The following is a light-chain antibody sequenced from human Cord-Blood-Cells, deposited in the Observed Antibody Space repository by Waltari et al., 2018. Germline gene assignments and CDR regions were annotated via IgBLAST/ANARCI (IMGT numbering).Light chain of an antibody. J-gene: IGLJ2*01. Sequence: QSALTQPASVSGSPGQSITISCTGTSSDVGSYNLVSWYQQHPGKAPKLMIYEGSKRPSGVSNRFSGSKSGNTASLTISVLQAEDEADYYCCSYAGSSIVVFGGGTKLTVL. CDR1: SSDVGSYNL. CDR3: CSYAGSSIVV. V-gene: IGLV2-23*01. CDR2: EGS.